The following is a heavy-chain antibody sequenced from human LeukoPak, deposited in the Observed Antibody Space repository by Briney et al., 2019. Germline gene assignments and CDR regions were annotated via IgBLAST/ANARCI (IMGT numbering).Heavy chain of an antibody. CDR2: IKQDGSEK. J-gene: IGHJ6*03. Sequence: GGSLRLSCAASGFTFSSYWMSWVRQAPGKGLEWVANIKQDGSEKYYVDSVKGRFTISRDNAKNSLYLQMNSLRAEDAAVYYCARDRGDYYDSSGYHYYYYYYMDVWGKGTTVTVSS. D-gene: IGHD3-22*01. CDR1: GFTFSSYW. V-gene: IGHV3-7*01. CDR3: ARDRGDYYDSSGYHYYYYYYMDV.